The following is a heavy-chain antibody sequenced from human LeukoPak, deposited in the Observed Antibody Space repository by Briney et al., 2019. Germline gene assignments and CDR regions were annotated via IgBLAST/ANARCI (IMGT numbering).Heavy chain of an antibody. J-gene: IGHJ3*02. CDR2: IYYSGST. Sequence: SETLSLTCTVSGGSISSSSYYWGWIRQPPGKGLEWIGSIYYSGSTYYNPSLRSRVTISVDTSKNQFSLKLSSVTAADTAVYYRRDSSGLFAGIDAFDIWGQGTMVTVSS. CDR3: RDSSGLFAGIDAFDI. CDR1: GGSISSSSYY. V-gene: IGHV4-39*01. D-gene: IGHD3-22*01.